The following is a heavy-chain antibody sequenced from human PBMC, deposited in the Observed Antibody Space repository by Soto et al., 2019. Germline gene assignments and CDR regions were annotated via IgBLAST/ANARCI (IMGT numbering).Heavy chain of an antibody. J-gene: IGHJ5*02. V-gene: IGHV3-48*01. CDR3: ARHPERIAEIGWFDP. D-gene: IGHD6-13*01. CDR2: ISSSSSTI. Sequence: EVQLVESGGGLVQPGGSLRLSCAASGFTFSSYSMNWVRQAPGKGLEWASSISSSSSTIYYADSVKGRFTISRDNAKNSLYLQMNSLRAEDTAVYYCARHPERIAEIGWFDPWGQGTLVTVSS. CDR1: GFTFSSYS.